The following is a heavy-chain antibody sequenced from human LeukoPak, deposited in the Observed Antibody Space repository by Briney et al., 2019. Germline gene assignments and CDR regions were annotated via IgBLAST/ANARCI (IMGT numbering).Heavy chain of an antibody. CDR3: ARKGRTIFGVVIMGNNWFDP. J-gene: IGHJ5*02. CDR1: GASFSRDY. Sequence: SETLSLTCAVYGASFSRDYWSWIRQPPGKGLEWIGEVNQSGSTKYNPSLKSRVTISVDTSKNQFSLKLSSVTAADTAVYYCARKGRTIFGVVIMGNNWFDPWGQGTLVTVSS. V-gene: IGHV4-34*01. D-gene: IGHD3-3*01. CDR2: VNQSGST.